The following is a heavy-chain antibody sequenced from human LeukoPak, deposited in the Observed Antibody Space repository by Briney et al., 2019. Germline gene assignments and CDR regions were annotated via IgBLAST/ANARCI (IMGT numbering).Heavy chain of an antibody. CDR3: ARVRGPTVYTYYLDV. J-gene: IGHJ6*03. V-gene: IGHV3-48*04. CDR2: ISPDSATI. CDR1: GSTFYSRG. Sequence: KPGGSLRLSCAASGSTFYSRGMIWVRQAPGKGLEWVSYISPDSATIYYADSVKGRFTISRDHAKNSLYLQMISLRAEDTALYSCARVRGPTVYTYYLDVWGKGTTVTVSS. D-gene: IGHD1-14*01.